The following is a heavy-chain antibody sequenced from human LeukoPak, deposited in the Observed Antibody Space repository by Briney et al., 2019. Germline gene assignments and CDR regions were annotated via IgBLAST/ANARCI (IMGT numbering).Heavy chain of an antibody. CDR2: IIPIFGTA. CDR1: GGTFSSYA. V-gene: IGHV1-69*13. CDR3: ARSSGYSYDAFDY. D-gene: IGHD5-18*01. J-gene: IGHJ4*02. Sequence: ASAKVSCKASGGTFSSYAISWVRQAPGQGLEWMGGIIPIFGTANYAQKFQGRVTITADESTSTAYMELSSLRSEDTAVYYCARSSGYSYDAFDYWGQGTLVTVSS.